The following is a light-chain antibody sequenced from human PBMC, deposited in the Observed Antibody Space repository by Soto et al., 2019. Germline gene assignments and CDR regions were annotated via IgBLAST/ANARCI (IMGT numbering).Light chain of an antibody. CDR3: QQYSSYSRT. CDR1: QSVSSY. CDR2: EAS. Sequence: EIVLTQSPATLSLSPGERATLSCRASQSVSSYLAWYQQKPGQAPRLLIYEASSRATGIPARFSGSGSGTDFTLTISSLEPDDYATYYCQQYSSYSRTFGQGTKVDIK. J-gene: IGKJ1*01. V-gene: IGKV3-11*01.